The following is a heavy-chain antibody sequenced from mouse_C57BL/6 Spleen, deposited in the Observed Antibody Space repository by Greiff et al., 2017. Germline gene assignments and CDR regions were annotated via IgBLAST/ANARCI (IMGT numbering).Heavy chain of an antibody. CDR3: ARDSSGPYYYAMDY. V-gene: IGHV1-55*01. Sequence: LQQPGAELVKPGASVKMSCKASGYTFTSYWITWVKQRPGQGLEWIGDIYPGSGSTNYNEKFKSKATLTVDTSSSTAYMQLSSLTSEDSAVYYCARDSSGPYYYAMDYWGQGTSVTVSS. D-gene: IGHD3-2*02. CDR2: IYPGSGST. J-gene: IGHJ4*01. CDR1: GYTFTSYW.